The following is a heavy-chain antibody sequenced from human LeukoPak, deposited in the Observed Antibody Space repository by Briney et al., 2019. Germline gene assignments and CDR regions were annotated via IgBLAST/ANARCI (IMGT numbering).Heavy chain of an antibody. J-gene: IGHJ3*02. Sequence: GGSLRLSCAASGFTFSTYAMHWVRQAPGKGLEWVAVISYDGSSKYYADSVKGRFTISRDNAKNTLYLQMNSLRAEDTAVYYCARYDSSGYYYTVGAFDIWGQGTMVTVSS. V-gene: IGHV3-30*04. D-gene: IGHD3-22*01. CDR1: GFTFSTYA. CDR2: ISYDGSSK. CDR3: ARYDSSGYYYTVGAFDI.